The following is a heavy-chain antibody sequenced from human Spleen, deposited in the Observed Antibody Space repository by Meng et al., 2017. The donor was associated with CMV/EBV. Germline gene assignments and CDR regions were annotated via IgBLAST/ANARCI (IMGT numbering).Heavy chain of an antibody. CDR3: ARLSDYYDSSGYSSYFDY. V-gene: IGHV4-34*01. J-gene: IGHJ4*02. D-gene: IGHD3-22*01. Sequence: QVHLQQWGAGLLKPSETLSLTCAVYGGSFSGYYWSWIRQPPGKGLEWIGEINHSGSTNYNPSLKSRVTISVDTSKNQFSLKLSSVTAADTAVYYCARLSDYYDSSGYSSYFDYWGQGTLVTVSS. CDR2: INHSGST. CDR1: GGSFSGYY.